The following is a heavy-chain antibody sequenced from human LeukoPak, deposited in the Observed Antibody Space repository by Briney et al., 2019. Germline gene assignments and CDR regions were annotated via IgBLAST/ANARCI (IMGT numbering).Heavy chain of an antibody. V-gene: IGHV3-74*01. CDR1: GFTFSSYG. D-gene: IGHD3-10*01. J-gene: IGHJ4*02. CDR3: TRDRARAGGEILDY. CDR2: IISDGSTT. Sequence: GGSLRLSCAASGFTFSSYGMNWVRQAPGKGLVWVSRIISDGSTTDYADSVKGRFTISRDNAKNTLYLQMNSLRDEDTAMYYCTRDRARAGGEILDYWGQGTLVTVSS.